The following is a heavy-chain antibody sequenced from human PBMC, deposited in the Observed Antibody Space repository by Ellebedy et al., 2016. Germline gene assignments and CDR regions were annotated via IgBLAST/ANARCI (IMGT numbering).Heavy chain of an antibody. CDR1: GFTFSSYS. V-gene: IGHV3-21*04. CDR2: IVNTGRET. CDR3: TRDGREWSRDY. Sequence: GESLKISXAASGFTFSSYSMNWIRQAPGKGLEWVGTIVNTGRETYYADPFKGRFTISRDNAMNLVDLHLYSLTVEDTAVYFCTRDGREWSRDYWGQGTLVTVSS. J-gene: IGHJ4*02. D-gene: IGHD3-3*01.